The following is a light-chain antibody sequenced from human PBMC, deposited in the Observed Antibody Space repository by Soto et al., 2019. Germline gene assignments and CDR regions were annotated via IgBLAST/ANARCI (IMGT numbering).Light chain of an antibody. CDR3: CSYAGSGMFV. CDR1: TSDVGTYNL. Sequence: QSVLTQPASVSGSPGQSITISCSEATSDVGTYNLVSWYQQHPGKVPKLIIFEGSKRPSGTSNRFSGSKSANMASLTISRLQAEDEADYFCCSYAGSGMFVFGTGTKV. J-gene: IGLJ1*01. CDR2: EGS. V-gene: IGLV2-23*01.